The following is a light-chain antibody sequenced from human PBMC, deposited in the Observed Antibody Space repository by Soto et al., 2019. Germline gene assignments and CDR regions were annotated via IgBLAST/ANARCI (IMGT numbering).Light chain of an antibody. CDR2: VDSDRSH. CDR1: SGHSSYA. V-gene: IGLV4-69*01. Sequence: QLVVTQSPSASASLGASVRLTCTLSSGHSSYAIAWHQQQPEKGPRYLMKVDSDRSHIKGDGIPDRFSGSSSGAERYLTISSLQSEDEADYYCQTWGTGTWVFGGGTKLTVL. J-gene: IGLJ3*02. CDR3: QTWGTGTWV.